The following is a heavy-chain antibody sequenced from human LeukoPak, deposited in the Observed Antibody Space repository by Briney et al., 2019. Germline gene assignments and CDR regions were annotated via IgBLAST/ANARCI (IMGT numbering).Heavy chain of an antibody. V-gene: IGHV3-23*01. CDR1: GFTFTAYL. J-gene: IGHJ6*02. CDR3: AKDRPKIGYCSSTSCADYYYYGMDV. Sequence: GGSLRVSCAASGFTFTAYLMSWVRQAPGKGLEWVSAISGSGGSTYYADSVKGRFTISRDNSKNTLYLQMNSLRAEDTAVYYCAKDRPKIGYCSSTSCADYYYYGMDVWGQGTTVTVSS. CDR2: ISGSGGST. D-gene: IGHD2-2*01.